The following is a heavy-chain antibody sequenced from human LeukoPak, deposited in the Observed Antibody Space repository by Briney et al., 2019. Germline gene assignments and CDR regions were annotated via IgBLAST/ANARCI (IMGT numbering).Heavy chain of an antibody. CDR2: IYYSGST. D-gene: IGHD4-17*01. J-gene: IGHJ4*02. V-gene: IGHV4-59*08. CDR1: GGSISSYY. CDR3: ARKKDYAFDY. Sequence: NPSETLSLTCTVSGGSISSYYWSWIRQPPGKGLEWIGYIYYSGSTNYNPSLKSRVTISVDTSKNQFSLKLSSVTAADTAVYYCARKKDYAFDYWGQGTLVTVSS.